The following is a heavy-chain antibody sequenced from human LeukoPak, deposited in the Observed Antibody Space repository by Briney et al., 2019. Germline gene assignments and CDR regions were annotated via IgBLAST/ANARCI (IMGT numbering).Heavy chain of an antibody. J-gene: IGHJ4*02. CDR3: ARRGSRWYWYFDY. CDR1: GGSISSFY. Sequence: SETLSLTCTVSGGSISSFYWSWIRQPPGKGLEWIGIIFYSGSTYYNPSLKSRVTISVDTSKNQFSLKLSSVTAADTAVYYCARRGSRWYWYFDYWGQGTLVTVSS. V-gene: IGHV4-39*01. D-gene: IGHD6-13*01. CDR2: IFYSGST.